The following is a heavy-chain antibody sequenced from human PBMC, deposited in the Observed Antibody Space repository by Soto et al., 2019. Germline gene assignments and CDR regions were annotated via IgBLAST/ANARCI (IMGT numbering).Heavy chain of an antibody. Sequence: SETLSLTCAVSGYFISSGYYWGWIRQPPGKGLEWIGEINHSGSTNYNPSLKSRVTISVDTSKNQFSLKLSSVTAADTAVYYCARASSGWYLNAFDIWGQGTMVTVSS. J-gene: IGHJ3*02. CDR3: ARASSGWYLNAFDI. D-gene: IGHD6-19*01. CDR1: GYFISSGYY. CDR2: INHSGST. V-gene: IGHV4-38-2*01.